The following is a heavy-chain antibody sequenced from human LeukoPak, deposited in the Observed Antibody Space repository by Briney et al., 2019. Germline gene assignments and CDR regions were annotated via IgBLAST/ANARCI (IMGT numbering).Heavy chain of an antibody. J-gene: IGHJ4*02. CDR1: GFTFSSYG. CDR2: ISYDGSNK. CDR3: AKSVEQWMVTRYYFDY. Sequence: GGSLRLSCAASGFTFSSYGMHWVRQAPGNGLEWVAVISYDGSNKYYADSVKGRFTISRDNSKNTLYPQMNSLRAEDTAVYYCAKSVEQWMVTRYYFDYWGQGTLVTVSS. D-gene: IGHD6-19*01. V-gene: IGHV3-30*18.